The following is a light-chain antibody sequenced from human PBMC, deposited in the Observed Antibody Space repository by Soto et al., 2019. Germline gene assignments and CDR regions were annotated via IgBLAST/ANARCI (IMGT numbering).Light chain of an antibody. V-gene: IGKV3-20*01. J-gene: IGKJ1*01. Sequence: EIVLTQSPGTLSLSPGERATLSCRASQSVSSSYLAWYQQKPGQAPRLLIYNASSRATGIPDRFSGSGSGTDFTLTISRLEPEDLAVYYCQQYGNSRGTFGQGTKVEIK. CDR1: QSVSSSY. CDR3: QQYGNSRGT. CDR2: NAS.